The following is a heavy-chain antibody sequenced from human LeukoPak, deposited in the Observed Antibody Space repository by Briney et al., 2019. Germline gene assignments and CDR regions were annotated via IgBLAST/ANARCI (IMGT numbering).Heavy chain of an antibody. CDR1: GFTFSSYA. Sequence: PGRSLRLSCAASGFTFSSYAMHWVRQAPGKGLEWVAVISYDGSNKYYADSVKGRFTISRDNSKNTLYLQMNSLRAEDTAVYYCAKGGYAWEGPFDYWGQGTLVTVSS. D-gene: IGHD3-16*01. CDR2: ISYDGSNK. V-gene: IGHV3-30-3*01. J-gene: IGHJ4*02. CDR3: AKGGYAWEGPFDY.